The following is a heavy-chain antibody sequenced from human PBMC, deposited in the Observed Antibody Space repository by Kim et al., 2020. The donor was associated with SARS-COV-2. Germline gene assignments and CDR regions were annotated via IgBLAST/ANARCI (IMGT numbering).Heavy chain of an antibody. CDR3: ARADYNSGWQTNWYFDL. D-gene: IGHD6-19*01. CDR1: GGSISSSNYY. V-gene: IGHV4-39*01. CDR2: IYYSGNT. J-gene: IGHJ2*01. Sequence: SETLSLTCTVSGGSISSSNYYWGWIRQPPGKGLEWIATIYYSGNTYYNPSLKSRVTISVDTSKNQFSLKLSSVTAADTAVYYCARADYNSGWQTNWYFDLWGRGTLVTVSS.